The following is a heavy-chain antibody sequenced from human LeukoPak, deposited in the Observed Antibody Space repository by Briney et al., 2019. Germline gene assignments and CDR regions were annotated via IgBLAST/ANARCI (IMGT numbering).Heavy chain of an antibody. Sequence: SETLSLTCTVSGGSISSYYWSWIRQPAGKGLEGIGSIYTSGSTNYNPSLKSRVTMSVDTSKNQFSLKLSSVTAADTAVYYCAREDHSSGWYYFDYWGQGTLVTVSS. CDR2: IYTSGST. V-gene: IGHV4-4*07. CDR3: AREDHSSGWYYFDY. CDR1: GGSISSYY. D-gene: IGHD6-19*01. J-gene: IGHJ4*02.